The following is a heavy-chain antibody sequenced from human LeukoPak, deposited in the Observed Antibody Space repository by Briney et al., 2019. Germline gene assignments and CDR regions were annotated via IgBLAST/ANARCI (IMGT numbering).Heavy chain of an antibody. Sequence: ASAKVSCKASGYTFTSYGISWVRQAPGQGLEWMGWINPNSGGTKYPQKFQGRVTMTRDTSISTAYMELSRLRSDDTAVYYCTRQTIAAPEVSGYWGQGTLVTVSS. CDR3: TRQTIAAPEVSGY. CDR2: INPNSGGT. D-gene: IGHD6-13*01. J-gene: IGHJ4*02. V-gene: IGHV1-2*02. CDR1: GYTFTSYG.